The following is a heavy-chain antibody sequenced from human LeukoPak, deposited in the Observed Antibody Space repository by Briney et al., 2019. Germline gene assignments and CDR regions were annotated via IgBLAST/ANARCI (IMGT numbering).Heavy chain of an antibody. CDR1: GDSISSSTYY. CDR3: ARFEDVVVPAAIGRAFDI. J-gene: IGHJ3*02. D-gene: IGHD2-2*02. Sequence: SETLSLTCTVSGDSISSSTYYWGWIRQPPGKGLEWIGSIYYSGSTYYNPSLKSRVTISVDTSKNQFSLKLSSVTAADTAVYYCARFEDVVVPAAIGRAFDIWGQGTMVTVSS. CDR2: IYYSGST. V-gene: IGHV4-39*01.